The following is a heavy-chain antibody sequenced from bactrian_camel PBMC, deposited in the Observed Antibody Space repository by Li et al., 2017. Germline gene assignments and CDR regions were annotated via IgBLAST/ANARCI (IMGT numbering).Heavy chain of an antibody. V-gene: IGHV3S1*01. D-gene: IGHD7*01. CDR1: GDTYTSAC. CDR3: AKGRPRLGLVAADLD. CDR2: ISSRGVA. J-gene: IGHJ4*01. Sequence: HVQLVESGGGEVQAGGSLRLSCAASGDTYTSACMGWFRQAPGEERELVSSISSRGVAYSKDSVKGRFSISRDNAKNTLYLQLDSLRTEDTATYYCAKGRPRLGLVAADLDRGQGTQVTVS.